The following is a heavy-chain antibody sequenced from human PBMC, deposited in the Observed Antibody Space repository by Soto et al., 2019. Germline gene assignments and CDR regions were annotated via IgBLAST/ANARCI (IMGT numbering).Heavy chain of an antibody. J-gene: IGHJ5*02. CDR3: ARGAQIVVVTASRGWFDP. CDR2: IWYDGSNK. Sequence: GGSLRLSCAASGFTFSSYGMHWVRQAPGKGLEWVAVIWYDGSNKYYADSVKGRFTISRDNSKNTLYLQMNSLRAEDTAVYYCARGAQIVVVTASRGWFDPWGQGTLVPVSS. D-gene: IGHD2-21*02. V-gene: IGHV3-33*01. CDR1: GFTFSSYG.